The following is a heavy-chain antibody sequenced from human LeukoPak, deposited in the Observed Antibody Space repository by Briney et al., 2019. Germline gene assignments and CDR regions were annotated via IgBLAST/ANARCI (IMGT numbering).Heavy chain of an antibody. Sequence: GGSLRLSCAASGFTFSSYAMSWVRQAPGKGLEWVSAISGSGGSTYYADSVKGRFTISRDYSKNTLYLQMNSLRAEDTAVYYCAKGQTGEGYFDYWGQGTLVTVSS. CDR3: AKGQTGEGYFDY. J-gene: IGHJ4*02. CDR1: GFTFSSYA. D-gene: IGHD7-27*01. CDR2: ISGSGGST. V-gene: IGHV3-23*01.